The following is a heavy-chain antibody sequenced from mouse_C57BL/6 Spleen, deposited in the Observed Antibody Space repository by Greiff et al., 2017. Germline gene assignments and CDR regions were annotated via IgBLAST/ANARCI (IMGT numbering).Heavy chain of an antibody. CDR1: GFTFSSYA. CDR2: ISDGGSYT. CDR3: AREGLDY. Sequence: DVHLVESGGGLVKPGGSLKLSCAASGFTFSSYAMSWVRQTPEKRLEWVATISDGGSYTYYPDNVKGRFTISRDNAKNNLYLQMSHLKSEDTAMYYCAREGLDYWGQGTTLTVSS. V-gene: IGHV5-4*01. J-gene: IGHJ2*01.